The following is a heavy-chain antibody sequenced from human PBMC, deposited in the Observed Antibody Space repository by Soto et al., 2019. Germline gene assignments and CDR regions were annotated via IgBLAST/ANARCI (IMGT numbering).Heavy chain of an antibody. CDR3: ARGGLRIEVMDV. D-gene: IGHD2-15*01. J-gene: IGHJ6*03. Sequence: ASVKVSCKASGYTFISYSMHWVRQAPGQRLEWMGWINAANGNTKYAQQLQGRVTMTTDTSASTAYMELRSLRSEDTAVYYCARGGLRIEVMDVWGKGTTVTSP. V-gene: IGHV1-3*01. CDR1: GYTFISYS. CDR2: INAANGNT.